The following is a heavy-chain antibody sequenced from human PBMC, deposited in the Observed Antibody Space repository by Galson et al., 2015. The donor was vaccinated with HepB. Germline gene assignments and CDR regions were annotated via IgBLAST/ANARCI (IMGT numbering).Heavy chain of an antibody. D-gene: IGHD2-21*01. CDR1: GYTFIA. CDR3: ARLMASCGGDCFGS. Sequence: QSGAEVKKPGASVRVSCEASGYTFIAINWVRQAPGHGLEWMGRISAQNGDTKYAQKFQGRVTMTADTSTSTVYMELRSLRSDDTAIYYCARLMASCGGDCFGSWGQGTLVTVSS. CDR2: ISAQNGDT. V-gene: IGHV1-18*01. J-gene: IGHJ4*02.